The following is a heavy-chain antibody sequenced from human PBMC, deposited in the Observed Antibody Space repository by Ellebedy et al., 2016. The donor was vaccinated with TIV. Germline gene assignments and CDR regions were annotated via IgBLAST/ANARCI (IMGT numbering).Heavy chain of an antibody. CDR3: ARGALAILGVVTGYYGLDV. Sequence: MPSETLSLTCAVYGGSFSGNYWSWIRQPPGKGLEWIGEINDRGSTNHNPPLKSRVPISVDTSKNQFSLKLTSVSAADTAVYYCARGALAILGVVTGYYGLDVWGQGTTVTVSS. J-gene: IGHJ6*02. CDR2: INDRGST. V-gene: IGHV4-34*01. CDR1: GGSFSGNY. D-gene: IGHD3-3*01.